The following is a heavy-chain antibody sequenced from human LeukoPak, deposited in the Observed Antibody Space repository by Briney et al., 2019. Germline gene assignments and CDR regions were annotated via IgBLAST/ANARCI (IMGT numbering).Heavy chain of an antibody. CDR2: ISSTSSTI. Sequence: PGGSLRLSCAASRFTFSNYGMHWVRQAPGKGLEWVSHISSTSSTINYADSVKGRFTISRDNAKNSLYLQMNSLRAEDTAVYYCARDYGSGRRIFDYWGQGTLVTVSS. D-gene: IGHD3-10*01. CDR3: ARDYGSGRRIFDY. J-gene: IGHJ4*02. CDR1: RFTFSNYG. V-gene: IGHV3-48*01.